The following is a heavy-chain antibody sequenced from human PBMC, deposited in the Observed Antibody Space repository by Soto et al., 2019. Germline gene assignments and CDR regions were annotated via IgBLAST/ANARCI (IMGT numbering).Heavy chain of an antibody. J-gene: IGHJ5*02. D-gene: IGHD1-26*01. Sequence: GGSLRLSCATSGFVFGNYGMNWVRQAPGKGLEWVSYISSSSTIYYADSVKGRFTISRDNAKNSLYLQMNSLTDEDTAVYYCARVGQWGVTPWGQGT. CDR1: GFVFGNYG. V-gene: IGHV3-48*02. CDR3: ARVGQWGVTP. CDR2: ISSSSTI.